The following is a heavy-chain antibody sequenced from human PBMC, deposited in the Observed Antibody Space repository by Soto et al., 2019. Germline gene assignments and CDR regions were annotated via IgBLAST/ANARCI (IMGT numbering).Heavy chain of an antibody. CDR3: AKADGSYFSNYYYYGMDV. D-gene: IGHD1-26*01. J-gene: IGHJ6*02. Sequence: GGSLRLSCAASGFTFSSYGMHWVRQAPGKGLEWVAVISYDGSNKYYADSVKGRFTISRDNSKNTLYLQMNSLRAEDTAVYYCAKADGSYFSNYYYYGMDVWGQGTTVTVSS. CDR2: ISYDGSNK. CDR1: GFTFSSYG. V-gene: IGHV3-30*18.